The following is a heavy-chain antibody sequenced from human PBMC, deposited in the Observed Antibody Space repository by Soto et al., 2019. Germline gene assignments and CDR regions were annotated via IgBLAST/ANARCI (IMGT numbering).Heavy chain of an antibody. V-gene: IGHV3-48*03. CDR2: ISRLGGTI. D-gene: IGHD3-3*01. Sequence: GGSLRLSCIVSGFIFSDFEMNWVRQVPGKGLEWVSYISRLGGTIHYADSVKGRFTISRDNGRSALYLQMNGLRAEDSGIYYCARETPYMHNDVWAGYSPFGHWGQGTQVTVSS. CDR3: ARETPYMHNDVWAGYSPFGH. CDR1: GFIFSDFE. J-gene: IGHJ4*02.